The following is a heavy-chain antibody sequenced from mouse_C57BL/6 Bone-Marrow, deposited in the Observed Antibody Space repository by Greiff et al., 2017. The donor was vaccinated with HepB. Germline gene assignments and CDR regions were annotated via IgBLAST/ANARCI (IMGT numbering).Heavy chain of an antibody. Sequence: VKLMESGPELVKPGASVKISCKASGYTFNDYYINWVKQRPGQGLEWIGWIFPGSGSTYYNEKFKGKATLTVDKSSSTAYMLLSSLTSEDSAVYFCARGYYSNYGAMDDWGQGTSVTVSS. J-gene: IGHJ4*01. CDR1: GYTFNDYY. CDR3: ARGYYSNYGAMDD. CDR2: IFPGSGST. V-gene: IGHV1-75*01. D-gene: IGHD2-5*01.